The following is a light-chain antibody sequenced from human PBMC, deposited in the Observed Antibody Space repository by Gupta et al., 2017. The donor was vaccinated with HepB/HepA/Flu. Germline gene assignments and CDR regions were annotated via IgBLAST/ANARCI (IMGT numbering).Light chain of an antibody. CDR1: QSVSSSY. J-gene: IGKJ4*01. Sequence: EIVLTQSPGTLSLSPGERATLSCRASQSVSSSYLAWYKQKPGQAPRLLIYGASSRATGIPDRFSGSGSGTDFTFTISRLEPEDFAVYYCQQYGSSPRTFGGGTKVEIK. CDR3: QQYGSSPRT. CDR2: GAS. V-gene: IGKV3-20*01.